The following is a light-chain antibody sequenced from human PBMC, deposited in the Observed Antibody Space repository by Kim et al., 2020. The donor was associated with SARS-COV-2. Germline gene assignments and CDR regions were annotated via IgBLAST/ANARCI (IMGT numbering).Light chain of an antibody. CDR1: QSISNW. J-gene: IGKJ2*01. Sequence: DIQMTQSPSTLSASIGDRVTITCRASQSISNWLAWYQQKPGKAPKLLIYQASTLENGVPSRFSGSGSGTEFTLTISSLQPDDFATYYCQQYDGYSTFGQGTKLEI. CDR3: QQYDGYST. V-gene: IGKV1-5*03. CDR2: QAS.